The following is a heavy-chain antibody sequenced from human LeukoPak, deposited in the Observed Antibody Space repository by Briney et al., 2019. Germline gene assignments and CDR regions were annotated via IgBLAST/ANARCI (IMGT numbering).Heavy chain of an antibody. CDR3: ARDFRYSGSFYGAFDI. CDR2: ISRNSGRT. Sequence: GGSLRLFCAASGFTFDDYAMHWVRQVPGKGLEWVSGISRNSGRTGYVDSVKGRFTISRDNDKNSLYLQMDSLRAEDTALYHCARDFRYSGSFYGAFDIWGQGTMVTVSS. D-gene: IGHD1-26*01. J-gene: IGHJ3*02. V-gene: IGHV3-9*01. CDR1: GFTFDDYA.